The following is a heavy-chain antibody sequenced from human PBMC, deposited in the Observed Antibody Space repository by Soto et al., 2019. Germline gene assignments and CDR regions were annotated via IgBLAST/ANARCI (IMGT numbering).Heavy chain of an antibody. V-gene: IGHV1-3*01. CDR1: GYTFTSYA. CDR3: ARAWVKYCTNGVCYTDTMFLTD. CDR2: INAGNGNT. J-gene: IGHJ4*02. Sequence: ASVKVSCKASGYTFTSYAMHWVRQAPGQRLEWMGWINAGNGNTKYSQKFQGRVTITRDTSASTAYMELSSLRSEDTAVYYCARAWVKYCTNGVCYTDTMFLTDWGQGTLVTVSS. D-gene: IGHD2-8*01.